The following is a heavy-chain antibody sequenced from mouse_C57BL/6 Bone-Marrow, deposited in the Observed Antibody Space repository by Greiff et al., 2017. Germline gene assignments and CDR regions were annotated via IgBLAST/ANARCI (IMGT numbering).Heavy chain of an antibody. CDR2: ISSGGDYI. CDR3: TRAHITTVVGYFDY. J-gene: IGHJ2*01. D-gene: IGHD1-1*01. CDR1: GFTFSSYA. V-gene: IGHV5-9-1*02. Sequence: EVMLVESGEGLVKPGGSLKLSCAASGFTFSSYAMSWVRQTPEKRLEWVAYISSGGDYIYYADTVKGRFTISRDNVRNTLYLQMSSLKSEDTAMYYCTRAHITTVVGYFDYWGQGTTLTVSS.